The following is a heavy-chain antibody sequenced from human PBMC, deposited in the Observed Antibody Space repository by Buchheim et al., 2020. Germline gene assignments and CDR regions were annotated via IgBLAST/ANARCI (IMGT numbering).Heavy chain of an antibody. CDR2: TYYWSKWYS. Sequence: QVQLQQSGPVLVKPSQTLSLICDISGYSVSSNRASWNWIRQSPSIGLEWLGRTYYWSKWYSDYAMYVNSRITIQPDTSKNQFSLQLNSVTPEDTAVYYCARVGPGNTGFDYWGQGTL. V-gene: IGHV6-1*01. J-gene: IGHJ4*02. CDR1: GYSVSSNRAS. D-gene: IGHD1-7*01. CDR3: ARVGPGNTGFDY.